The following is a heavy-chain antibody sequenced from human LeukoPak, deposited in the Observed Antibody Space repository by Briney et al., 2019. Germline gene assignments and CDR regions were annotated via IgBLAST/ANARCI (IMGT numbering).Heavy chain of an antibody. Sequence: GGSLRLSCTASGFTFGDYAMSWFRQAPGKGLEWVGFIRSKAYGGTTEYAASVKGSFTISRDDSKSIAYLQMNSLKTEDTAVYYCTREFQGNGFDYWGQGTLVTVSS. V-gene: IGHV3-49*03. D-gene: IGHD2-8*01. CDR3: TREFQGNGFDY. CDR1: GFTFGDYA. CDR2: IRSKAYGGTT. J-gene: IGHJ4*02.